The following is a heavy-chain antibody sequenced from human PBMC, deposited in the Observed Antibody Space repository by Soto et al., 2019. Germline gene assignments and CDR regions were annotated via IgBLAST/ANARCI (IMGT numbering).Heavy chain of an antibody. CDR2: ISWDGGST. D-gene: IGHD5-12*01. CDR3: AKDIHGGYARTYYYGMDV. J-gene: IGHJ6*02. Sequence: GGSLRLSCAASGFTFDDYAMHWVRQAPGKGLEWVSLISWDGGSTYYADSVKGRFTISRDNSKNSLYLQMNSLRAEDTALYYCAKDIHGGYARTYYYGMDVWGQGTTVTVSS. CDR1: GFTFDDYA. V-gene: IGHV3-43D*04.